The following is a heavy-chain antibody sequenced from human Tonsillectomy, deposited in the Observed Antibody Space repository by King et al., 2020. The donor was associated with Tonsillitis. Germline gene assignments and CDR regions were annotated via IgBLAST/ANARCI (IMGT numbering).Heavy chain of an antibody. D-gene: IGHD5-12*01. V-gene: IGHV3-30*18. J-gene: IGHJ1*01. CDR3: AKDRGEGYAYFQD. CDR2: ISYDGRNK. Sequence: VQLVQSGGGVVQPGRSLRLSCAASGFTFSIYGMHWVRQAPGKGLEWVAFISYDGRNKYYGASVKGRFTISRDNSKNTLYVQMNSLRPEDTAVYYCAKDRGEGYAYFQDWGQGTLVTVSS. CDR1: GFTFSIYG.